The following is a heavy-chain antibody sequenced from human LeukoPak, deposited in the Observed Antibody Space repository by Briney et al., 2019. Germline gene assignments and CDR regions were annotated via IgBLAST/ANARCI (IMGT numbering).Heavy chain of an antibody. J-gene: IGHJ4*02. CDR3: ARDLYGDSPYYFDY. V-gene: IGHV4-39*07. CDR1: GGSISSSSYY. Sequence: SETLSLTCTVSGGSISSSSYYWGWIRQPPGKGLEWIGSIYYSGSTYYNPSLKSRVTISVDTSKNQFSLKLSSVTAADTAAYYCARDLYGDSPYYFDYWGQGTLVTVSS. CDR2: IYYSGST. D-gene: IGHD4-17*01.